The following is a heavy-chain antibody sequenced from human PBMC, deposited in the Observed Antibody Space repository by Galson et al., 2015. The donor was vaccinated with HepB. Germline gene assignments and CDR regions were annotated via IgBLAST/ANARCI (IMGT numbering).Heavy chain of an antibody. CDR1: GYTFTSFG. J-gene: IGHJ3*02. CDR2: ISGYNGVT. Sequence: SVKVSCKASGYTFTSFGISWVRQAPGQGLEWMGWISGYNGVTTYAQKFQGRVTMTTDTSTSTAYMELRSLRSDDTAVYYCARDLDSNSDYFFVGAVDIWGQGTMVTVSS. D-gene: IGHD3-16*01. CDR3: ARDLDSNSDYFFVGAVDI. V-gene: IGHV1-18*01.